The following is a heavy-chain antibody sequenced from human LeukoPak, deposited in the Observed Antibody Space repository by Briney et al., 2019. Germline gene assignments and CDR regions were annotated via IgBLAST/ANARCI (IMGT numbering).Heavy chain of an antibody. J-gene: IGHJ6*03. CDR2: IYTSGST. V-gene: IGHV4-4*07. D-gene: IGHD6-13*01. CDR1: GGSISSYY. CDR3: ARETDTRIAAAGTNYYYYYMDV. Sequence: SETLSLTCTVSGGSISSYYWSWIRQPAGKGLEWIGSIYTSGSTNYNPSLKSRVTMSVDTSKNQFSLKLSSVTAADTAVYYCARETDTRIAAAGTNYYYYYMDVWGKGTTVTVSS.